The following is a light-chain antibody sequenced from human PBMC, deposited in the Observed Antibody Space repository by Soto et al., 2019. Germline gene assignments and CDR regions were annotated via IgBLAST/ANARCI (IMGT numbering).Light chain of an antibody. J-gene: IGLJ3*02. CDR2: DVT. V-gene: IGLV2-14*01. Sequence: QSALSQPASVSGSPGQSITISCTGTSSDVGGFEYVSWYQHQPGKAPKLIIYDVTKRPSGVSNRFSGSKSGNTASLTISGIQAEDEADYYCSSFTTSSTWVFGGGTQLTVL. CDR1: SSDVGGFEY. CDR3: SSFTTSSTWV.